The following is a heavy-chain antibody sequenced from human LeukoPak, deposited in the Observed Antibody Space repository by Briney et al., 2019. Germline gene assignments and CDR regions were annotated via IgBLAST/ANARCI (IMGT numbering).Heavy chain of an antibody. Sequence: SVKVSCKASGGTFSSYAISWVRQAPGQGLEWMGGIIPIFGTANYAQKFQGRVTITADESTSTAYTELSSLRSEDTAVYYCASLYCSSTSCPIDYWGQGTLVTVSS. CDR2: IIPIFGTA. D-gene: IGHD2-2*01. J-gene: IGHJ4*02. CDR1: GGTFSSYA. CDR3: ASLYCSSTSCPIDY. V-gene: IGHV1-69*13.